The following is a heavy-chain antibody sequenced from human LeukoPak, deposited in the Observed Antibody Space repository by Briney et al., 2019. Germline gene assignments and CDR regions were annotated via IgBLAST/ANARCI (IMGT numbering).Heavy chain of an antibody. J-gene: IGHJ4*02. CDR1: GGSISSGGYY. CDR3: ARRLGYCSSTSCSHFDY. V-gene: IGHV4-31*03. CDR2: IYYSGST. Sequence: SETLSLTCTVSGGSISSGGYYWSWIRQQPGKGLEWIGYIYYSGSTYYNPSLKSRVTISVDTSKNQFSLKLSSVTAADTAVYYCARRLGYCSSTSCSHFDYWGQGTLVTVSS. D-gene: IGHD2-2*01.